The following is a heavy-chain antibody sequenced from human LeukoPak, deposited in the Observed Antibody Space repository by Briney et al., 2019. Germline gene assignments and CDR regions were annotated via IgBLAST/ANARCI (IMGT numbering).Heavy chain of an antibody. Sequence: GGSLRLSCAASGFTFSSYAMSWVRQAPGKGLEWVSAISGSGDSTYYADSVRGRFTISRDNSKNTLYLQMNSLRAEDTAVYYCAKPFAEVGTSTEGGFDYWGQGTLVTVSS. D-gene: IGHD1-26*01. V-gene: IGHV3-23*01. CDR1: GFTFSSYA. CDR3: AKPFAEVGTSTEGGFDY. J-gene: IGHJ4*02. CDR2: ISGSGDST.